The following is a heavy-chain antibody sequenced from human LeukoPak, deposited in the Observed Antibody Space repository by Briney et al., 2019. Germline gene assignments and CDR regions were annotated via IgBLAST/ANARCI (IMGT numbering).Heavy chain of an antibody. CDR1: GFSVTSNH. J-gene: IGHJ4*02. D-gene: IGHD6-6*01. CDR2: IYTGGTK. Sequence: GGSLRLYCAAAGFSVTSNHMNWVRQAPGKGRVGVSIIYTGGTKHYADSLNDRFNISREDSINTLYLQMNSLSAEDTAVYYCARDSSSYYFDYWGQGTLVTVSS. CDR3: ARDSSSYYFDY. V-gene: IGHV3-66*01.